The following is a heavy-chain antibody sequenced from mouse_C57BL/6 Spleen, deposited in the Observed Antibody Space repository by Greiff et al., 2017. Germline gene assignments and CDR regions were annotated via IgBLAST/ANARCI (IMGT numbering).Heavy chain of an antibody. Sequence: EVNLVESGGGLVKPGGSLKLSCAASGFTFSSYTMSWVRQTPEKRLEWVATISGGGGNTYYPDSVKGRFTISRDNAKNTLYLQMSSLRSEDTALYYCARHGIYFGNYFDYWGQGTTLTVSS. CDR1: GFTFSSYT. J-gene: IGHJ2*01. V-gene: IGHV5-9*01. CDR3: ARHGIYFGNYFDY. D-gene: IGHD2-1*01. CDR2: ISGGGGNT.